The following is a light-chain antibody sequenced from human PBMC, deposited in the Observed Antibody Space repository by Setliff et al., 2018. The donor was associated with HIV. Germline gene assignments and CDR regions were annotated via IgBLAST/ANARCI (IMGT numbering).Light chain of an antibody. CDR3: SSYTGSSTLV. Sequence: QSVLTQPASVSGPPGQSITISCTGTSSDIGGYSYVSWYQQHPGKAPKLMIYEVSNRPSGVSNRFSGSKSGNTASLTISGLQAEDESDYYCSSYTGSSTLVFGGGTQLTVL. J-gene: IGLJ2*01. V-gene: IGLV2-14*01. CDR2: EVS. CDR1: SSDIGGYSY.